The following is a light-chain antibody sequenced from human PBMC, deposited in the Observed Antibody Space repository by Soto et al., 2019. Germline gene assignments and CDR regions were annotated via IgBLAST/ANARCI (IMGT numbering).Light chain of an antibody. V-gene: IGLV2-23*02. CDR1: SSDVGSHNL. Sequence: SVLTQPASVSGSPGQSITISCTGTSSDVGSHNLVSWYQQHPGKAPKLIIYEVNKRPSGVSNRFSGSKSGNTASRTIFGLQTEDEADYYCCSFAGSGTYVFGTGTKVTVL. CDR3: CSFAGSGTYV. J-gene: IGLJ1*01. CDR2: EVN.